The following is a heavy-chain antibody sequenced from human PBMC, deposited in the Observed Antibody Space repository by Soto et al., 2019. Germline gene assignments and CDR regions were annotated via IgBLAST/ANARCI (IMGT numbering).Heavy chain of an antibody. D-gene: IGHD2-2*02. J-gene: IGHJ4*02. CDR2: IHNGGST. V-gene: IGHV4-59*03. CDR1: GGSISRYY. Sequence: SETLSLTCTVSGGSISRYYWSWIRQPPGKGLEYIGYIHNGGSTNYNPSLKSRVIISVDTSKNQFSLKLTSVTAADTAVYYCATRFYTSGALFDYWGQGTPVPVSS. CDR3: ATRFYTSGALFDY.